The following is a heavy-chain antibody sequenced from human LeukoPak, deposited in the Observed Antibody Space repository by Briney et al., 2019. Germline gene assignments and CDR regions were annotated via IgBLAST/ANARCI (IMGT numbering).Heavy chain of an antibody. CDR1: GYTFTSYA. J-gene: IGHJ4*02. CDR3: ARVDSSGWFIFDY. V-gene: IGHV1-3*01. D-gene: IGHD6-19*01. Sequence: ASVKVSCKASGYTFTSYAMHWVRQAPGQRLEXXGWINAGNGNTKYSQKFQGRVTITRDTSASTAYMELSSLRSEDTAVYYCARVDSSGWFIFDYWGQGTLVTVSS. CDR2: INAGNGNT.